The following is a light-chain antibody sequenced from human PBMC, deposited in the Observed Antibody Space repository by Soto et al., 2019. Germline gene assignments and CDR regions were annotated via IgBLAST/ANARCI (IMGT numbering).Light chain of an antibody. CDR1: QSVSSY. CDR2: EAS. V-gene: IGKV3-11*01. CDR3: QQYSRWPRET. J-gene: IGKJ3*01. Sequence: EIVLTQSPGTLSLSPGDRVTLSCRASQSVSSYLSWYQQRPGQAPRLLIYEASKRATGIPARFSGSGSGTDFTLTISGLETDDFAVYFCQQYSRWPRETFGPGTKVDIK.